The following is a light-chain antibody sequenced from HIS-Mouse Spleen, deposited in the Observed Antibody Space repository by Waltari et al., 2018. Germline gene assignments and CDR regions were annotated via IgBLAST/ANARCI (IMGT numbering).Light chain of an antibody. Sequence: DIQLTQSPSFLSASVGDRVTITCRASQGISSYLAWYQQKPGKAPKLLIYAASTLQSGVPSRFSGSGSGTEFTLTISSLQPEDFATYYCQHLNSYPLTVGGGTKLEIK. CDR2: AAS. V-gene: IGKV1-9*01. CDR3: QHLNSYPLT. CDR1: QGISSY. J-gene: IGKJ4*01.